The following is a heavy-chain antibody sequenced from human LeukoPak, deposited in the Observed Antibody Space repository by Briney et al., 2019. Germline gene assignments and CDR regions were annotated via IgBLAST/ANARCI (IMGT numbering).Heavy chain of an antibody. CDR3: ARVGNPSYWYFDL. CDR2: MFHSGST. CDR1: GASISGNY. J-gene: IGHJ2*01. D-gene: IGHD4-23*01. Sequence: SETLSLTCSVSGASISGNYWSWIRQPPGKGLEFIGYMFHSGSTNYNPSLKSRVITSLDTSKNQFSLKLSSVTAADTAVYYCARVGNPSYWYFDLWGRGTLVTVSS. V-gene: IGHV4-59*01.